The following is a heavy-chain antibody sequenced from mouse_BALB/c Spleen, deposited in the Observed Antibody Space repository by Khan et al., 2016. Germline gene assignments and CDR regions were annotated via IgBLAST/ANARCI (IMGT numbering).Heavy chain of an antibody. J-gene: IGHJ4*01. D-gene: IGHD1-2*01. Sequence: EVQLQESGPSLVKPSQPLSPTRSVTGDSITSGYWTWTRKSPGNKFDYTGYISYSGSTYYNPSLKSRLSITRANSKNQYYLQLNSVTTKDTATYYCARFITTAYYVMDYWGQGTSVTITS. CDR1: GDSITSGY. V-gene: IGHV3-8*02. CDR2: ISYSGST. CDR3: ARFITTAYYVMDY.